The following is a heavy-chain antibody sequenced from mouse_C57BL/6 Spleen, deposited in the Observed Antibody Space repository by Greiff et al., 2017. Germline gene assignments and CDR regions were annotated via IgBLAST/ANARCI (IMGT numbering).Heavy chain of an antibody. Sequence: QVQLQQPEAELVKPGASVKLSCKASGYTFTSYWMNWVKQRPGQGLEWIGMIHPNSGSTNYNEKFKSKATLTVDKSSSTAYMQLSSLTSEDSAVYYCAMDDTTVVADYWGQGTTLTVSS. CDR1: GYTFTSYW. D-gene: IGHD1-1*01. J-gene: IGHJ2*01. CDR3: AMDDTTVVADY. V-gene: IGHV1-64*01. CDR2: IHPNSGST.